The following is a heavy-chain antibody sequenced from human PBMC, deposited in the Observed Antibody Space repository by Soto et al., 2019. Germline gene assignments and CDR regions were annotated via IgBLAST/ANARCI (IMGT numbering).Heavy chain of an antibody. CDR2: INAGNGNT. CDR3: GRARGSSSGYADY. Sequence: ASVKVSCKASGYTFASYAMHWVRQAPGQRLEWMGWINAGNGNTKYSQKLQGRVTITRDTSASKAYMELSSLRFEDTAVYYCGRARGSSSGYADYWGQGTLVTVSS. J-gene: IGHJ4*02. CDR1: GYTFASYA. D-gene: IGHD6-13*01. V-gene: IGHV1-3*01.